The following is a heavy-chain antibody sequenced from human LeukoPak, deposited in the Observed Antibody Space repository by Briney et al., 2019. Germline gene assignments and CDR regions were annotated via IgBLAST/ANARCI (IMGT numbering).Heavy chain of an antibody. V-gene: IGHV3-33*01. J-gene: IGHJ6*02. D-gene: IGHD3-10*01. CDR3: ARGELWFGELLRDYYYYGMDV. CDR2: IWYDGSNK. Sequence: GRSLRLSCAASGFTFSSYGMHWVRQAPGKGLEWVAVIWYDGSNKYYADSVKGRFTISRDNSKNTLYLQMNSLRAEDTAVYYCARGELWFGELLRDYYYYGMDVWGQGTTVTVSS. CDR1: GFTFSSYG.